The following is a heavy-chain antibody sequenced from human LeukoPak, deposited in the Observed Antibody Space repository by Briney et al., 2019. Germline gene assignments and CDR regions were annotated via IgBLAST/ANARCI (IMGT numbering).Heavy chain of an antibody. CDR1: GFTFSSYD. D-gene: IGHD6-19*01. Sequence: GGSLRLSCAASGFTFSSYDMSWVRQAPGKGLEGGSAISGSGGSTYYADSVKGRFTISRDNSNNTLYLQMNSLRAEDTALYYCAKLGAVAGTNDAFDIWGQGTMVTVSS. CDR3: AKLGAVAGTNDAFDI. J-gene: IGHJ3*02. CDR2: ISGSGGST. V-gene: IGHV3-23*01.